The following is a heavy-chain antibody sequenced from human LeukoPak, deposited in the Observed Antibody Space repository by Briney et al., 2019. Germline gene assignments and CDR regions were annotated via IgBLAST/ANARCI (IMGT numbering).Heavy chain of an antibody. V-gene: IGHV4-39*01. CDR2: IYYSGST. Sequence: PSETLSLTCTVSGGSISGSSYYWGWIRQPPGKGLEWIGSIYYSGSTYYNPSLKSRVTISVDTSKNQFSLKLNSVTATDTAVYYCARSVVPAAPYNWFDPWGQGTLVTVSS. D-gene: IGHD2-2*01. J-gene: IGHJ5*02. CDR3: ARSVVPAAPYNWFDP. CDR1: GGSISGSSYY.